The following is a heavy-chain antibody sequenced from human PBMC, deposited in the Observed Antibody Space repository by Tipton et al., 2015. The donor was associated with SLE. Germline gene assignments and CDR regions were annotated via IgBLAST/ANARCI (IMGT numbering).Heavy chain of an antibody. V-gene: IGHV4-34*01. D-gene: IGHD5-12*01. J-gene: IGHJ4*02. CDR1: GFTVSSNY. Sequence: LRLSCAASGFTVSSNYMSWVRQPPGKGLEWIGEINHSGSTNYNPSLKSRVTISVDTSKNQFSLKLSSVTAADTAVYYCARHRAYSGYDLFYFDYWGQGTLVTVSS. CDR2: INHSGST. CDR3: ARHRAYSGYDLFYFDY.